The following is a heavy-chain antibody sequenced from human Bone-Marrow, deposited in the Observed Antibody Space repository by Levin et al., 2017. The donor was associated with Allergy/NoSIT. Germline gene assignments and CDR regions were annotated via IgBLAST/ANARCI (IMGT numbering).Heavy chain of an antibody. CDR1: GFSLSTSGVG. D-gene: IGHD2-2*01. V-gene: IGHV2-5*02. J-gene: IGHJ3*02. CDR3: ALERVSRDCSSTSCYVRAFDI. CDR2: IYWDDDK. Sequence: SGPTLVKPTQTLTLTCTFSGFSLSTSGVGVGWIRQPPGKALEWLALIYWDDDKRYSPSLKSRLTITKDTSKNQVVLTMTNMDPVDTATYYCALERVSRDCSSTSCYVRAFDIWGQGTMVTVSS.